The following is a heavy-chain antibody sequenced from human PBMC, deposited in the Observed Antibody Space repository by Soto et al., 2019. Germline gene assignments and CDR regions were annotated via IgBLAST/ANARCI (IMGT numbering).Heavy chain of an antibody. CDR3: AKDRYYYGMDV. V-gene: IGHV3-9*01. Sequence: ESGGGLVQPGRSLRLSCAASGFTFDDYAMHWVRQAPGKGLEWVSGISWNSGSIDYADSVKGRFTISRDNAKNSLYLQMNSLRAEDTALYYCAKDRYYYGMDVWGQGTTVKVSS. CDR2: ISWNSGSI. J-gene: IGHJ6*02. CDR1: GFTFDDYA.